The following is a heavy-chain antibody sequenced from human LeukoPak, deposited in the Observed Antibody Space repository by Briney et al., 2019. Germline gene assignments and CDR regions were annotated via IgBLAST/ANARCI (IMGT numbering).Heavy chain of an antibody. CDR2: IYTSGST. V-gene: IGHV4-4*07. Sequence: SETLSLTCTVSGGSISSYDWSWIGQPAGKGLGGMGRIYTSGSTTYNPSLNSRVTMSVDTSKNQFSLKLSSVTAADTAVYYCARGVDILTGTDYWGQGTLVTVSS. D-gene: IGHD3-9*01. CDR1: GGSISSYD. CDR3: ARGVDILTGTDY. J-gene: IGHJ4*02.